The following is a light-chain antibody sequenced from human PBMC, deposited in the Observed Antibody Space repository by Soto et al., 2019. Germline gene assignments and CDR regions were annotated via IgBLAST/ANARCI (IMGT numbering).Light chain of an antibody. V-gene: IGLV2-14*01. CDR2: DVS. CDR1: SIDAGGYNY. J-gene: IGLJ1*01. CDR3: SSYTSSLYV. Sequence: QSALTQPASVSGSPGQSITISCTGTSIDAGGYNYVSWYQQHPGKAPKLMIYDVSNRPSGVSNRFSGSKSGNTASLTISGLQAEDEADYYCSSYTSSLYVFGTGTKVTVL.